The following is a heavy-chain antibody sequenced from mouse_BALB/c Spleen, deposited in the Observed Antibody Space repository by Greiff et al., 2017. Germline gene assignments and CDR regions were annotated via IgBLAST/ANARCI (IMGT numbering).Heavy chain of an antibody. D-gene: IGHD1-1*01. J-gene: IGHJ4*01. CDR2: IDPANGNT. CDR1: GFNIKDTY. CDR3: ARWYYGSSYYYAMDY. V-gene: IGHV14-3*02. Sequence: VQLKQSGAELVKPGASVKLSCTASGFNIKDTYMHWVKQRPEQGLEWIGRIDPANGNTKYDPKFQGKATITADTSSNTAYLQLSSLTSEDTAVYYCARWYYGSSYYYAMDYWGQGTSVTVSS.